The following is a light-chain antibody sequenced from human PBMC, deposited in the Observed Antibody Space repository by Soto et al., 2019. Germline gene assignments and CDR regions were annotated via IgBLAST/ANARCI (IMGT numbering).Light chain of an antibody. J-gene: IGKJ4*01. V-gene: IGKV3-11*01. CDR2: DAS. CDR3: LQRSNWPPLLS. Sequence: EIVLTQSPATLSLDPGERATLACSASQRVTTYLAWYQQQPGQAPRLLIYDASSRATGIPARFSGSESGTDFTLTISSLEPEDFAFYYCLQRSNWPPLLSFGVGTKVEIK. CDR1: QRVTTY.